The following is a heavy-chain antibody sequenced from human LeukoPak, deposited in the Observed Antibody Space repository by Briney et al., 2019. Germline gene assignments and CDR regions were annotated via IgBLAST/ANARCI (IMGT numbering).Heavy chain of an antibody. J-gene: IGHJ5*02. Sequence: ASVKVSCKASGYTFNSYGISWVRQAPGQGLEWMGWISTYNGHTNYAKKLQGRVTMTTDTSTSTVYMELRSLRSDDTAVYYCARLVPQKWELPGKWFDPWGQGTLVTVSS. CDR3: ARLVPQKWELPGKWFDP. D-gene: IGHD1-26*01. V-gene: IGHV1-18*01. CDR2: ISTYNGHT. CDR1: GYTFNSYG.